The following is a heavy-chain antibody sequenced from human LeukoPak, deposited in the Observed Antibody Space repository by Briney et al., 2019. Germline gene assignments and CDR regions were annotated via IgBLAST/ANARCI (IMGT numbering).Heavy chain of an antibody. CDR3: ARTGSTVTMLYPFDH. Sequence: SETLSLTCTVSGGSIRSYYWSWIRQPPGKGLEWIGYIYYSGSTNYNPSLKSRVSISVDTSKNQFSLRLSSVTAADTAVYYCARTGSTVTMLYPFDHWGQGTLVTVSS. CDR1: GGSIRSYY. V-gene: IGHV4-59*01. CDR2: IYYSGST. J-gene: IGHJ4*02. D-gene: IGHD4-17*01.